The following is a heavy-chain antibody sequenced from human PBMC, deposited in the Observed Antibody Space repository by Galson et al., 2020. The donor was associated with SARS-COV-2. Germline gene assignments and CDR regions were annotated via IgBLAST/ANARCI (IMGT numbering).Heavy chain of an antibody. CDR3: ARDYGDYWFDP. CDR1: GFTVSSNY. CDR2: IYSGGST. V-gene: IGHV3-53*01. J-gene: IGHJ5*02. D-gene: IGHD4-17*01. Sequence: GESLKISCAASGFTVSSNYMSWVRQAPGKGLEWVSVIYSGGSTYYADSVKGRFTISRDNSKNTLYLQMNSLRAEDTAGYYCARDYGDYWFDPWGQGTLVTVSS.